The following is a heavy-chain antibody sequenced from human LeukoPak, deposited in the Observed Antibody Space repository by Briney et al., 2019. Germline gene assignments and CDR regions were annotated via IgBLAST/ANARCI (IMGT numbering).Heavy chain of an antibody. CDR3: ARPYGVGWSGLEH. CDR2: IKSEGSAQ. CDR1: GFTFINNW. J-gene: IGHJ4*02. D-gene: IGHD6-19*01. Sequence: GGSLRLSCAASGFTFINNWLPWAGQPQGKGRKWGANIKSEGSAQYYADSVRGRFTISRDNAKNSVFLHMNSLRAEDTAVYHCARPYGVGWSGLEHWGRGTLVTVSS. V-gene: IGHV3-7*01.